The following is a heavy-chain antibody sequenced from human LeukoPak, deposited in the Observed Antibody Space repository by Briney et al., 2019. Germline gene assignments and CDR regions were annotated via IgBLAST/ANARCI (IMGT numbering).Heavy chain of an antibody. CDR3: AKGRVYSPDPKYYFEY. CDR2: ISGSGGST. J-gene: IGHJ4*02. V-gene: IGHV3-23*01. CDR1: GFTFSSYE. D-gene: IGHD5-12*01. Sequence: PGGSLRLSCAASGFTFSSYEMNWVRQAPGQGLEWVSAISGSGGSTYYADSVKGRFTISRDNSKNTLYLQMSSLRAEDTAVYYCAKGRVYSPDPKYYFEYWGQGTLVTVSS.